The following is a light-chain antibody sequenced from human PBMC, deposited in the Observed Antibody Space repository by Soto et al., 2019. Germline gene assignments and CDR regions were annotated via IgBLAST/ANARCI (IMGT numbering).Light chain of an antibody. Sequence: EIVMTQSPATLSVSPGERATLSCRASQSVSNSLAWHQQKPGQGPRLLIYGASTRATGIPARFSSLQSEDFAVYYCQQYSKWPWTFGQGTKVEI. V-gene: IGKV3-15*01. CDR2: GAS. J-gene: IGKJ1*01. CDR1: QSVSNS. CDR3: QQYSKWPWT.